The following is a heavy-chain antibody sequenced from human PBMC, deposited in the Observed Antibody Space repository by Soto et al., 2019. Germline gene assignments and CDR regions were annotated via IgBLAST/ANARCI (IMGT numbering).Heavy chain of an antibody. D-gene: IGHD1-26*01. Sequence: SQTLSLTCAISGDSVSSNSAAWNWIRQSPSRGLEWLGRTYYRSKWYNDYAVSVKSRITINPDTSKNQFSLQLNSVTPEDTAVYYCARGVGWDDYYYYGMDVWGQGTTVTVSS. CDR2: TYYRSKWYN. V-gene: IGHV6-1*01. CDR3: ARGVGWDDYYYYGMDV. J-gene: IGHJ6*02. CDR1: GDSVSSNSAA.